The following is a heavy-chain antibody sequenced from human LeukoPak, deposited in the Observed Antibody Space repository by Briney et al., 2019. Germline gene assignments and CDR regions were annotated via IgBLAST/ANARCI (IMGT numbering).Heavy chain of an antibody. Sequence: ASVKVSCKASGYTFTGYYMHWVRQAPGQGLEWMGWINPNSGGTNYAQKFQGWVTMTRDTSTSTVYMELSSLRSEDTAVYYCARDLEMATDYWGQGTLVTVSS. CDR2: INPNSGGT. J-gene: IGHJ4*02. D-gene: IGHD5-24*01. CDR1: GYTFTGYY. V-gene: IGHV1-2*04. CDR3: ARDLEMATDY.